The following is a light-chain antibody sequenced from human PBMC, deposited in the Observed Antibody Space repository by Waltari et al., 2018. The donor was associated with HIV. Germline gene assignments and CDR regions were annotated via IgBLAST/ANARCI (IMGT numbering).Light chain of an antibody. Sequence: EIVLTQSPATLALSPGERATLPCSASQSVRCYLAWYQQRPDQAPRLRICDTSNRATGSPARFSGSGSGTDFTLTSSSLEPEDFAVYYCQQRSSWPLTLGQGTNVEFK. CDR3: QQRSSWPLT. CDR2: DTS. V-gene: IGKV3-11*01. CDR1: QSVRCY. J-gene: IGKJ1*01.